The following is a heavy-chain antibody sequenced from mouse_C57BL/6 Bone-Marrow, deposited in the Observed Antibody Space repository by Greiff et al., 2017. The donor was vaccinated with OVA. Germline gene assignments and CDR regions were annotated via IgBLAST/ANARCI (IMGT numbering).Heavy chain of an antibody. Sequence: EVKVEESGGGLVQPGGSLSLSCAASGFTFTDYYMSWVRQPPGKALEWLGFIRNKANGYTTEYSASVKGRFTISRDNSQSILYLQMNALRAEDSATYYCARYNDYDAWFAYWGQGTLVTVSA. CDR1: GFTFTDYY. CDR3: ARYNDYDAWFAY. J-gene: IGHJ3*01. D-gene: IGHD2-4*01. V-gene: IGHV7-3*01. CDR2: IRNKANGYTT.